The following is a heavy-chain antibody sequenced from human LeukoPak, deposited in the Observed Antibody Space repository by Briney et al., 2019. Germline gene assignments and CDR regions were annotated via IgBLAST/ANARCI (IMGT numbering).Heavy chain of an antibody. Sequence: GESLKICCKGSGYSFTPYWIGWVRQMTGKGLEWMRIIYPGDSDSRYRPSFQGQVTFSADKSISTAYLQWSSLKASDTFFFQAEDGIRDCSSTSCYVVDYWGQGTLVTVSS. CDR1: GYSFTPYW. CDR2: IYPGDSDS. V-gene: IGHV5-51*01. D-gene: IGHD2-2*01. J-gene: IGHJ4*02. CDR3: EDGIRDCSSTSCYVVDY.